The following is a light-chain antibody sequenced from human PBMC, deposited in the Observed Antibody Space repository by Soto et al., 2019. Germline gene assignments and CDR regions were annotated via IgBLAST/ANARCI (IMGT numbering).Light chain of an antibody. Sequence: QSVLTQPASVSGSPGQSITISCTGTSSDVGGYNYVSWYQQHPGKAPKLMIYDVSNRPSGVSNRFPGSKSGNTASLTISGLQAEVEADYYCSSYTSSSTLGYVFGTGTKLTVL. CDR1: SSDVGGYNY. CDR2: DVS. V-gene: IGLV2-14*01. J-gene: IGLJ1*01. CDR3: SSYTSSSTLGYV.